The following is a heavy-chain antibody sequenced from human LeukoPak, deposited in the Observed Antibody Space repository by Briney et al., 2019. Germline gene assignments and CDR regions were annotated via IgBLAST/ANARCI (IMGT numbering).Heavy chain of an antibody. CDR3: ARGAVTTRSYYYYYMDV. CDR1: GGSFSGYY. CDR2: INHSGST. J-gene: IGHJ6*03. Sequence: SETLSLTCAVYGGSFSGYYWSWSRQPAGKGLEWIGEINHSGSTNYNPSLKSRVTISVDTSKNQFSLKLSSVTAADTAVYYCARGAVTTRSYYYYYMDVWGKGTTVTVSS. D-gene: IGHD4-17*01. V-gene: IGHV4-34*01.